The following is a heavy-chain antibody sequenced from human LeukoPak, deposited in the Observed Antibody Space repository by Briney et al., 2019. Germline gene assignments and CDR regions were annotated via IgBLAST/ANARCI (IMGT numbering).Heavy chain of an antibody. J-gene: IGHJ4*02. CDR3: AGTYYYVSSGYYPAFDY. CDR1: GYSFTDYA. V-gene: IGHV1-3*01. D-gene: IGHD3-22*01. CDR2: INAANGST. Sequence: ASVKVSCKASGYSFTDYAMHWVRQAPGQRLEWMGWINAANGSTKYSQKFQGRVTITRDTSASRAYMELSSLRSEDTAVYYCAGTYYYVSSGYYPAFDYWGQGTLVTVSS.